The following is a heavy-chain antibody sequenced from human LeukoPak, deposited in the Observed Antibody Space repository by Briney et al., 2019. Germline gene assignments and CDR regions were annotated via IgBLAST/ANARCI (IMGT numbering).Heavy chain of an antibody. J-gene: IGHJ4*02. CDR3: TTKVIRGNSGDDYDD. D-gene: IGHD5-12*01. CDR1: GVTFSSYG. V-gene: IGHV3-30*03. Sequence: PGGSLRLSCAASGVTFSSYGMHWVRQAPGKGLEWVALISSDGNDKLCGESVKGRFTISRDDSKSTLYLQMNSLRAEDTAVYYCTTKVIRGNSGDDYDDWGQGTLVTVSS. CDR2: ISSDGNDK.